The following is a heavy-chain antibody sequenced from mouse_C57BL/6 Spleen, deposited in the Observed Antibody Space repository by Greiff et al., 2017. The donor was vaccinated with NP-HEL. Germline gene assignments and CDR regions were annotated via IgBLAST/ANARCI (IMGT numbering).Heavy chain of an antibody. J-gene: IGHJ1*03. CDR2: IHPNSGST. Sequence: QVQLQQPGAELVKPGASVKLSCKASGYTFTSYWMHWVKQRPGQGLEWIGMIHPNSGSTNYNEKFKSKATLTVDKSSSTSYMQLSSLTSEDSAVYYCAFTTEVANWYFDVWGTGTTVTVSS. V-gene: IGHV1-64*01. D-gene: IGHD1-1*01. CDR1: GYTFTSYW. CDR3: AFTTEVANWYFDV.